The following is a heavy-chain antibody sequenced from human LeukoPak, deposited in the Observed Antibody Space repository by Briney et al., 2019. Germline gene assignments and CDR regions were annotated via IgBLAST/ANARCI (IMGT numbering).Heavy chain of an antibody. V-gene: IGHV3-21*01. Sequence: GGSLRLSCAASGFTFSSYSMNWVRQAPGKGLEWVSSISSSSSYIFYADSVKGRLTISRDNAKNSMYLQMNSLRAEDTAVYYCARDPYSSGWPYYYYYMDVWGKGTTVTVSS. J-gene: IGHJ6*03. CDR1: GFTFSSYS. CDR2: ISSSSSYI. D-gene: IGHD6-19*01. CDR3: ARDPYSSGWPYYYYYMDV.